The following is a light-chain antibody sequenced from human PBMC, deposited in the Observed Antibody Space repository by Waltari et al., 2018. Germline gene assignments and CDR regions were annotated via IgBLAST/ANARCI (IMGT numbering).Light chain of an antibody. V-gene: IGKV3-20*01. Sequence: EIVLTQSPGTLSVAPGERVTRSCRASQSISTTYLAWYQHKPGQAPRLLIYGASRRATGIPDRFSGSGSGTDFTLTIGRLEPEDFAVYYCQQYLSSPPGTFGPGTKVDIK. CDR1: QSISTTY. J-gene: IGKJ3*01. CDR3: QQYLSSPPGT. CDR2: GAS.